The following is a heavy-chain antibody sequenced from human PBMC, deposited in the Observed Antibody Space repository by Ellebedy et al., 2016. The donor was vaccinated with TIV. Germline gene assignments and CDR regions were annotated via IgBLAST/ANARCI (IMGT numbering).Heavy chain of an antibody. CDR2: ISHDGSSQ. CDR3: AIDRPITGSYHGDYFDS. Sequence: GESLKISCVASGFTFDSYAMHWVRQAPGKGLEWVAVISHDGSSQYYADSVRGRVTISRDNSKNTLFLQMNSLRAEDTAVYYCAIDRPITGSYHGDYFDSWGQGTLVTVAS. D-gene: IGHD3-10*01. J-gene: IGHJ4*02. CDR1: GFTFDSYA. V-gene: IGHV3-30-3*01.